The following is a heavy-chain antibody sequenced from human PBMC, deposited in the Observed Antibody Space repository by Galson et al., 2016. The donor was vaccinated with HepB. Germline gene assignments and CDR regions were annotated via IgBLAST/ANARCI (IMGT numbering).Heavy chain of an antibody. CDR2: SRPKSNSYTT. V-gene: IGHV3-72*01. D-gene: IGHD6-25*01. CDR3: ARDIGSNGSLRAFDV. Sequence: SLRLSCAASGFAFSAYGMTWVRQAPRKGLEWVGRSRPKSNSYTTQYAASVKGRFTISRDDSENSLYLQMNSLKTEDAAMYYCARDIGSNGSLRAFDVWGQGTMVTVSS. CDR1: GFAFSAYG. J-gene: IGHJ3*01.